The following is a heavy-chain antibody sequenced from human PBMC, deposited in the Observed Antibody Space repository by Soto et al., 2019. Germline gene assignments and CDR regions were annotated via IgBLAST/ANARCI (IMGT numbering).Heavy chain of an antibody. V-gene: IGHV1-3*01. J-gene: IGHJ4*02. CDR2: INAGNGNT. Sequence: GASVKVSCKASGYTFTSYAMHWVRQAPGQRLEWMGWINAGNGNTKYSQKFQGRVTITRDTSASTAYMELSSLRSEDTAVYYCARGGDIVVVPAALPFDYWGQGTLVTVSS. D-gene: IGHD2-2*01. CDR1: GYTFTSYA. CDR3: ARGGDIVVVPAALPFDY.